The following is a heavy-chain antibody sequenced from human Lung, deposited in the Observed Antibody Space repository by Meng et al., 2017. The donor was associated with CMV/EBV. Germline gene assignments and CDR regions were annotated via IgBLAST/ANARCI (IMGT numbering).Heavy chain of an antibody. CDR3: ANLGRTIRDY. CDR2: ISTSGGDT. CDR1: GFTFSSHA. D-gene: IGHD4/OR15-4a*01. V-gene: IGHV3-23*01. Sequence: SCAASGFTFSSHALSWVRQAPGKGLEWVSSISTSGGDTYHADSVKGRFTISRDNSKKTLYLQMNSLRAEDTAVYYCANLGRTIRDYSGQGTLVTVSS. J-gene: IGHJ4*02.